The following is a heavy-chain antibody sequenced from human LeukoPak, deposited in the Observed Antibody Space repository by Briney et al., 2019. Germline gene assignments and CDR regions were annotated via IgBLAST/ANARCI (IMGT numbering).Heavy chain of an antibody. CDR3: AKDVLGYCSSTSCSRDDAFDI. CDR2: IRYDGTNK. Sequence: PGGSLRLSCAASGFTFSSYGMHWVRQAPGKGLDWVAFIRYDGTNKYYADSLKGRFTISRDNSKNTLYLQMNSLRAENTAVYYCAKDVLGYCSSTSCSRDDAFDIWGRGTMVTVSS. D-gene: IGHD2-2*01. CDR1: GFTFSSYG. J-gene: IGHJ3*02. V-gene: IGHV3-30*02.